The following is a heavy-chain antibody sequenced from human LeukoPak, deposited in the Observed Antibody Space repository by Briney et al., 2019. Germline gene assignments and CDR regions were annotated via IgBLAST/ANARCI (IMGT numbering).Heavy chain of an antibody. CDR2: IHHNGGT. J-gene: IGHJ4*02. Sequence: PSVTLSLTCTVSGGSINSGSYYWGWIRQPPGKGLEWIGSIHHNGGTFYKPSLKSRATVSVDTSKNQFSLKLISVTAADTAVYYCTAQRAGTIVDYWGQGTLITVSS. CDR1: GGSINSGSYY. V-gene: IGHV4-39*07. CDR3: TAQRAGTIVDY. D-gene: IGHD1-1*01.